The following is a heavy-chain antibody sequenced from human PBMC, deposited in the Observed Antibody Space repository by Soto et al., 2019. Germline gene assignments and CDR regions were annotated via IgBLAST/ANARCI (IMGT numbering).Heavy chain of an antibody. Sequence: GGSLRLSCAASGFTFSSYGMHWVRQAPGKGLEWVAVIWYDGSNKYYADSVKGRFTISRDNSKNTLYLQMNSLRAEDTAVYYCARDDWWSKRYWYFDLWGRGTLVTVSS. CDR1: GFTFSSYG. CDR3: ARDDWWSKRYWYFDL. J-gene: IGHJ2*01. V-gene: IGHV3-33*08. D-gene: IGHD2-8*02. CDR2: IWYDGSNK.